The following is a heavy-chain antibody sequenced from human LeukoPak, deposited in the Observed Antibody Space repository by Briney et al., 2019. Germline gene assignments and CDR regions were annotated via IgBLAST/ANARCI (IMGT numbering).Heavy chain of an antibody. J-gene: IGHJ4*02. Sequence: SVKVSCKASGFTFTSSAVQWVRQARGQRLEWIGWIVVGSGNTNYAQKFQERVTITRDMSTSTAYMELSSLRSEDTAVYYCAADEDTAMSSRDWGQGTLVTVSS. CDR1: GFTFTSSA. CDR3: AADEDTAMSSRD. CDR2: IVVGSGNT. V-gene: IGHV1-58*01. D-gene: IGHD5-18*01.